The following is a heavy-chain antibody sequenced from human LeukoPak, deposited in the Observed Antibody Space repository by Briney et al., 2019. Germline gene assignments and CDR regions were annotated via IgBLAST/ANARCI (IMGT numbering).Heavy chain of an antibody. CDR1: GFTFSSYA. D-gene: IGHD6-19*01. Sequence: GGSLRLSCAASGFTFSSYAMSWVRQAPGRGLEWVSAISGSGGSTYYADSVKGRFTISRDNSKNTLYLQMNSLRAEVTAVYYCAHPTAVARYFDYWGQGTLVTVSS. CDR2: ISGSGGST. J-gene: IGHJ4*02. V-gene: IGHV3-23*01. CDR3: AHPTAVARYFDY.